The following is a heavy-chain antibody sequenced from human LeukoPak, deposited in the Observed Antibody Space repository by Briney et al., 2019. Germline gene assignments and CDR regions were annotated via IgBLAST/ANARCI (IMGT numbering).Heavy chain of an antibody. D-gene: IGHD6-19*01. V-gene: IGHV3-23*01. CDR3: ARKDLAVGHLLFDQ. J-gene: IGHJ4*02. CDR1: GFTLSSYA. CDR2: ISASVEST. Sequence: GGSLRLSCAASGFTLSSYAMSWVRQAPGKGMEWISHISASVESTFYADSVKGRFTISRDNFENTLYLQMDRLRAEDTAVYYCARKDLAVGHLLFDQWGQGTLVTVSS.